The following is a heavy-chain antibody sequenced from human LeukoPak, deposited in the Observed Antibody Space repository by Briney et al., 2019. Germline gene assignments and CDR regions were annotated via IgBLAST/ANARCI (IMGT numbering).Heavy chain of an antibody. CDR3: ARESMVRGVTLDY. J-gene: IGHJ4*02. CDR2: IYYSGST. CDR1: GGSISSYY. D-gene: IGHD3-10*01. V-gene: IGHV4-59*01. Sequence: SETLSLTCTVSGGSISSYYWSWIRQPPGKGLEWIGYIYYSGSTNYNPSLKSRVTISVDTSKNQFSLKLSSVTAADTAVYYCARESMVRGVTLDYWGQGTLATVSS.